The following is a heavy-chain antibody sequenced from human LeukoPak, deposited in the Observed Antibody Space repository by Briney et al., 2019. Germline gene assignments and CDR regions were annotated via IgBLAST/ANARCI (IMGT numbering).Heavy chain of an antibody. D-gene: IGHD3-22*01. CDR1: GGSISSSSYY. Sequence: SETLSLTCTVSGGSISSSSYYWGWIRQPPGKGLEWIGSIYYSGSTYYNPSLKSRVTISVDTSKNQFSLKLSSVTAADTAVYYCARAAALRYYYYYYYMDYWGQGTLVTVSS. CDR2: IYYSGST. J-gene: IGHJ4*02. CDR3: ARAAALRYYYYYYYMDY. V-gene: IGHV4-39*07.